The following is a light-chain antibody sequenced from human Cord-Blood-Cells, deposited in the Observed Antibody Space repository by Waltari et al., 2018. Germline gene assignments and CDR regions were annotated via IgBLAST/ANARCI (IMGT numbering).Light chain of an antibody. CDR2: GAS. V-gene: IGKV3-20*01. CDR3: QRYGSSPP. Sequence: EIVLTQSPGTLSLSPGERATLSCRASQSVSSSYLAWYQQKPGQAPRLLIYGASSRATGIPDRFSGSGSGTDFTLTISRLEPEDFAVYYCQRYGSSPPFGPGTKVDIK. J-gene: IGKJ3*01. CDR1: QSVSSSY.